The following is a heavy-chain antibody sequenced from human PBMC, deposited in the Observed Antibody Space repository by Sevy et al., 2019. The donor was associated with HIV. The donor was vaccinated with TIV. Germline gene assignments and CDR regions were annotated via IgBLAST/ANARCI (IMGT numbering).Heavy chain of an antibody. CDR1: GFTFSTYS. CDR2: ISSSSSYM. J-gene: IGHJ4*02. Sequence: GGSLRLSCAASGFTFSTYSMNWVRQAPGKGLEWVASISSSSSYMYYADSLKGRFTISRDNAKNSLYLQMNSLRSDDTAGDYCATGGGYCSGGSCSSFDYWGQGTLVTVSS. CDR3: ATGGGYCSGGSCSSFDY. D-gene: IGHD2-15*01. V-gene: IGHV3-21*01.